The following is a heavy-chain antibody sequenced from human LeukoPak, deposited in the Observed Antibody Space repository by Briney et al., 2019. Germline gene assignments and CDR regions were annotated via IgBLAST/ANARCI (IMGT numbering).Heavy chain of an antibody. CDR2: ISYDGSNK. CDR3: ARDVYSSSISPWFDP. J-gene: IGHJ5*02. D-gene: IGHD6-6*01. CDR1: GFTFSSYA. Sequence: GGSLRLSCAASGFTFSSYAMHGVRQAPGKGLEWVAVISYDGSNKYYADSVKGRFTISRDNSKNTLYLQMNSLRAEDTAVYYCARDVYSSSISPWFDPWGQGTLVTVSS. V-gene: IGHV3-30-3*01.